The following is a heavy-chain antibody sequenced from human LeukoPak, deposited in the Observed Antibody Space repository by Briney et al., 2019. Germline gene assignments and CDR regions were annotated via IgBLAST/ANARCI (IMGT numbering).Heavy chain of an antibody. Sequence: GGSLRLSCAASGFTLSSSWMHWVRQGPGKGLVWVSRISSDGSSTNYADSVKGRFTISRDNAKNTLYLQMNRLRAEGTAVYHCVRDGFDVWGQGTLVTVSS. V-gene: IGHV3-74*01. CDR2: ISSDGSST. CDR1: GFTLSSSW. CDR3: VRDGFDV. J-gene: IGHJ4*02.